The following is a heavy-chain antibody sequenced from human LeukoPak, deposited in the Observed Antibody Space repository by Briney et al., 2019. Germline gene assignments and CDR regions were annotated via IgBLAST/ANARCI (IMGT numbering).Heavy chain of an antibody. CDR1: GFTFSSYS. Sequence: GGSLRLSCAASGFTFSSYSMNWVRQAPGKGLVWVSRVNFDGSSTKYADSMKGRFTISRDNAKNTLYLQMNSLRAEDTAVYYCARAGPPHYYFDYWGQGTLVTVSS. CDR2: VNFDGSST. J-gene: IGHJ4*02. V-gene: IGHV3-74*03. CDR3: ARAGPPHYYFDY.